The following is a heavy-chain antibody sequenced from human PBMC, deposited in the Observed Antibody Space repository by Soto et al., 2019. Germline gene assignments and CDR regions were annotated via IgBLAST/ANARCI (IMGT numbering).Heavy chain of an antibody. Sequence: GGSLRLSCAASGFNFGSFAMSWVRQAPGKGLEFVSTISGSGGTTDYADSVKGRFTVSRDKSKNTLYLQMHSLRAEDTAVYYCAKRAGFSGSQFDYWGQGTLVTVSS. CDR3: AKRAGFSGSQFDY. CDR1: GFNFGSFA. D-gene: IGHD1-26*01. CDR2: ISGSGGTT. J-gene: IGHJ4*02. V-gene: IGHV3-23*01.